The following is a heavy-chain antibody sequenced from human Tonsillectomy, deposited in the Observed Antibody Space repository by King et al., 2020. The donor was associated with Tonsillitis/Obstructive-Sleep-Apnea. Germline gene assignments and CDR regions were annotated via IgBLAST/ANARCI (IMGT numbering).Heavy chain of an antibody. CDR3: ARGSSDWYGIDY. CDR2: INSDGSNT. J-gene: IGHJ4*02. V-gene: IGHV3-74*01. D-gene: IGHD6-19*01. CDR1: RFTFSSYW. Sequence: VQLVESGGGLVQPGGSLRLSCGASRFTFSSYWMHWVRQVPGKGLVWVSRINSDGSNTGYEDSVKGRFTISRDNAENTLYLQMNSLRAEDTAVYYCARGSSDWYGIDYSGQGTLVTVSS.